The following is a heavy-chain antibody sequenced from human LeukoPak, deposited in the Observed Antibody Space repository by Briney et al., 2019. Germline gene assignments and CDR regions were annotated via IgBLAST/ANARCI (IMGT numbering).Heavy chain of an antibody. J-gene: IGHJ4*02. D-gene: IGHD5-18*01. CDR2: IYHSGSS. Sequence: SETLSLTCAVSGGSISSNWWSWFRQAPGKGLEWIGEIYHSGSSDYNPSLKSRLTILVDKSKNQFSLNLSSVTAADTAVYFCARGAGYGPPFDYWGQGTLVTVSS. CDR1: GGSISSNW. CDR3: ARGAGYGPPFDY. V-gene: IGHV4-4*02.